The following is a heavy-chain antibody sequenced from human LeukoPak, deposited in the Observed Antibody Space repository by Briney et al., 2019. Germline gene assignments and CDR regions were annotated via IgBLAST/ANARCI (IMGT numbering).Heavy chain of an antibody. CDR3: ARALLNRYSSDWYGWGYFDY. V-gene: IGHV1-46*01. D-gene: IGHD6-19*01. Sequence: ASVKVSCKASGYTFTSYYMHWVRQAPGQGLEWMGIINPSGGSTSYAQKFQGRVTMTRDTSTSTVYMELSSLRSEDTAVYYCARALLNRYSSDWYGWGYFDYWGQGTLVTVSS. CDR2: INPSGGST. J-gene: IGHJ4*02. CDR1: GYTFTSYY.